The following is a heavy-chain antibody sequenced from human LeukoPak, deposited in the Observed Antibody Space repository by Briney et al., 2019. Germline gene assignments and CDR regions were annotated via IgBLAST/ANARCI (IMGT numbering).Heavy chain of an antibody. Sequence: SETLSLTCAVYGGSFSGYYWSWIRQPPGKGLEWIGEINHSGSTNYNPSLKSRVTISVDTSKNQFSLKLSSVTAADTAVYYCARAGSGSPAAFDIWGQGTMVTVSS. CDR3: ARAGSGSPAAFDI. D-gene: IGHD1-26*01. CDR1: GGSFSGYY. V-gene: IGHV4-34*01. CDR2: INHSGST. J-gene: IGHJ3*02.